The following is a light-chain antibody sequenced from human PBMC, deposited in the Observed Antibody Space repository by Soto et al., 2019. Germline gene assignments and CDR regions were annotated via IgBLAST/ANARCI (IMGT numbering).Light chain of an antibody. J-gene: IGLJ1*01. CDR1: SSDIGVYHY. CDR3: NSYAGSNSLYV. CDR2: EVS. Sequence: QSALTQPPSASGSPGQSVTISCTGTSSDIGVYHYVYWYQQHPGTAPKLMIYEVSDRPSGVPDRFSGFKSGTTASLTVSGLQAEDEADYYCNSYAGSNSLYVFGTGTKLTVL. V-gene: IGLV2-8*01.